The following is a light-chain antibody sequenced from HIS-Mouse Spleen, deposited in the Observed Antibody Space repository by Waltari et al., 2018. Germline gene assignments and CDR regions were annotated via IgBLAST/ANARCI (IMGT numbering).Light chain of an antibody. CDR1: QGISSY. J-gene: IGKJ3*01. CDR3: QQYYSYRFT. V-gene: IGKV1-8*01. Sequence: AIRMTQSPSSFSASTGDRVTITCRASQGISSYLAWYQQKPWKAPKLLIYAASTLQSGVQSRFSGSGSGTDFTLTISCLQSEDFATYYCQQYYSYRFTFGPGTKVDIK. CDR2: AAS.